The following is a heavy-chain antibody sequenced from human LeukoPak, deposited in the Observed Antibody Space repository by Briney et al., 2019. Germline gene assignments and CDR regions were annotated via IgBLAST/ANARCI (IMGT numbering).Heavy chain of an antibody. CDR1: GGSFSGYY. D-gene: IGHD2-2*03. CDR2: INHSGST. Sequence: TSETLSLTCAVYGGSFSGYYWSWIRQPPGKGLEWIGEINHSGSTNYNPSLKSRVTISVDTSKNQFSLKLSSVTAADTAVYYCARGQRVGYCSSTSCPRGGYYYYYGMDVWGKGTTVTVSS. V-gene: IGHV4-34*01. CDR3: ARGQRVGYCSSTSCPRGGYYYYYGMDV. J-gene: IGHJ6*04.